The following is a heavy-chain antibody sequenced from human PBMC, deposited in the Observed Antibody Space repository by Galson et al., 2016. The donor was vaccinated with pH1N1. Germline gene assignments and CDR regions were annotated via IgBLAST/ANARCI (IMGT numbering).Heavy chain of an antibody. CDR3: ARNFHCTSGTCYRGKFDY. J-gene: IGHJ4*02. CDR1: GYTFSGYY. V-gene: IGHV1-2*02. Sequence: SVKVSCKASGYTFSGYYINWLRQAPGQGLEWLGWINPHSGGINYAQEFQGRVTMTSDTSITTAFLELSRLTSDDTAIYYCARNFHCTSGTCYRGKFDYWGQGTLVTVSS. CDR2: INPHSGGI. D-gene: IGHD2-8*01.